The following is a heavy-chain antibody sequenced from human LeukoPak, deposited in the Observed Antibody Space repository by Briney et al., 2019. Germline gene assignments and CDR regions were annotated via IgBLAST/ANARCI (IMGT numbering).Heavy chain of an antibody. V-gene: IGHV1-24*01. CDR1: GYTLTELS. Sequence: GASVKVSCKVSGYTLTELSMHWVRQAPGKGLEWMGGFDPEDGETIYAQKFRGRVTMTEDTSTDTAYMELSSLRSEDTAVYYCATVNDKLRYFDWLLGTRPRRNNWFDPWGQGTLVTVSS. D-gene: IGHD3-9*01. CDR3: ATVNDKLRYFDWLLGTRPRRNNWFDP. CDR2: FDPEDGET. J-gene: IGHJ5*02.